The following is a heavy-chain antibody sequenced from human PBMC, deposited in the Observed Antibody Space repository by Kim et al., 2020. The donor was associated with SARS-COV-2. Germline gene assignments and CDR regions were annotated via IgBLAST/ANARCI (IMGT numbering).Heavy chain of an antibody. Sequence: GGSLRLSCAGSGFTFDDYTMHWVRQPPGKALEWVSLISWDGATTYYADSVKGRFSVTRDNSRNFVFLQMDSLRPEDAAFYYCAASTAMISPLDSWGQGTLVTVAS. J-gene: IGHJ4*02. CDR3: AASTAMISPLDS. V-gene: IGHV3-43*01. CDR2: ISWDGATT. CDR1: GFTFDDYT. D-gene: IGHD3-16*01.